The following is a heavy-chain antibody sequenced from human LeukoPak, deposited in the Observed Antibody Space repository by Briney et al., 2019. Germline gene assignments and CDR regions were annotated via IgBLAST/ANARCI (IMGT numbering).Heavy chain of an antibody. CDR1: GFTFSSYA. CDR2: ISYDGSNK. J-gene: IGHJ4*02. Sequence: GRSLRLSCAASGFTFSSYAMHWVRQAPGKGLEWVAVISYDGSNKYYADSVKGRFTISRDNSKNTLYLQMNSLRAEDTAVYYCASRVGQWLVLEDYWGQGTLVTVSS. CDR3: ASRVGQWLVLEDY. D-gene: IGHD6-19*01. V-gene: IGHV3-30-3*01.